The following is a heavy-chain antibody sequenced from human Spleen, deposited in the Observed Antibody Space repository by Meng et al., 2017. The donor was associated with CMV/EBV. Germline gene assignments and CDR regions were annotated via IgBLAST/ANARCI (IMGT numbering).Heavy chain of an antibody. CDR1: GGSISSSSYY. Sequence: SETLSLTGTVSGGSISSSSYYWGWIRQPPGKGLEWIGSIYYSGSTYYNPSLKSRVTISVDTSKNQFSLKLSSVTAADTAVYYCTREYYYYGMDVWGQGTTVTVSS. V-gene: IGHV4-39*07. CDR2: IYYSGST. J-gene: IGHJ6*02. CDR3: TREYYYYGMDV.